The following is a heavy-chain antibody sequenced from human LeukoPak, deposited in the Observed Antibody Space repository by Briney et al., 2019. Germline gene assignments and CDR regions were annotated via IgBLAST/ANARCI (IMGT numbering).Heavy chain of an antibody. CDR3: AKLGKTARFHIFPYYFDY. J-gene: IGHJ4*02. V-gene: IGHV3-23*01. CDR1: GFAVSSNY. D-gene: IGHD6-6*01. Sequence: SGGSLRLSCAASGFAVSSNYMSWVRQAPGKGLECVSPINGNGGSTDYADSVKGRFTISRDNSKNTLYLQMNSLRAEDTAVYYCAKLGKTARFHIFPYYFDYWGQGTLVTVSS. CDR2: INGNGGST.